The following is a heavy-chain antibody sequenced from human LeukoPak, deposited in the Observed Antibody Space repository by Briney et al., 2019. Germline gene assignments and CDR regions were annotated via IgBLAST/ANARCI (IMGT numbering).Heavy chain of an antibody. J-gene: IGHJ4*02. Sequence: PGGSLRLSCAASGFTFNSHPMSWVRQAPGEGLEWVSAINSGGGNTYYADSVKGRFTISRDNSRNTLFLQMSSLRAEDTAVYYCAKCLPPWGWGQGTLVTVSS. D-gene: IGHD3-16*01. CDR3: AKCLPPWG. V-gene: IGHV3-23*01. CDR2: INSGGGNT. CDR1: GFTFNSHP.